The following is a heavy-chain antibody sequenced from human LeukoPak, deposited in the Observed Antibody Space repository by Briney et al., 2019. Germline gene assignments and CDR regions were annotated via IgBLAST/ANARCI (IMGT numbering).Heavy chain of an antibody. CDR3: ARTYYDFWSGYYSHEGNPFDY. V-gene: IGHV3-21*01. CDR1: GFTFSSYS. Sequence: GGSLRLSCAASGFTFSSYSMNWVRQAPGKGLEWVSSISSSSSYIYYADSVKGRFTISRDNAKNSLYLQMNSLRAEDTAVYYCARTYYDFWSGYYSHEGNPFDYWGQGTLVTVSS. CDR2: ISSSSSYI. D-gene: IGHD3-3*01. J-gene: IGHJ4*02.